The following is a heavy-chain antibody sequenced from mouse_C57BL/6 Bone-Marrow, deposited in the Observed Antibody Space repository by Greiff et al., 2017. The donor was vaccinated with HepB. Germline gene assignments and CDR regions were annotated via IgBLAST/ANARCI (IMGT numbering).Heavy chain of an antibody. CDR2: IYPRSGNT. Sequence: QVQLKESGAELARPGASVKLSCKASGYTFTSYGISWVKQRTGQGLEWIGEIYPRSGNTYYNEKFKGKATLTADKSSSTAYMELRSLTSEDSAVYFCARHGSSYRYFDVWGTGTTVTVSS. CDR1: GYTFTSYG. V-gene: IGHV1-81*01. D-gene: IGHD1-1*01. J-gene: IGHJ1*03. CDR3: ARHGSSYRYFDV.